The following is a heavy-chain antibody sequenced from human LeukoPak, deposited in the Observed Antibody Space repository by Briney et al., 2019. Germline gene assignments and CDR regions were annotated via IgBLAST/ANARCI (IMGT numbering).Heavy chain of an antibody. J-gene: IGHJ4*02. CDR3: GYTNNFYH. CDR1: GLSISGQW. CDR2: IKHDGSEE. Sequence: PGESLRLSCVAFGLSISGQWMNWVRQAPGQGLEWVANIKHDGSEEYYVDSVKGRFTVSRDDGRNSVSLQMNSVRAEDTAVYYCGYTNNFYHWGQGTLVVVSS. V-gene: IGHV3-7*01. D-gene: IGHD3-16*02.